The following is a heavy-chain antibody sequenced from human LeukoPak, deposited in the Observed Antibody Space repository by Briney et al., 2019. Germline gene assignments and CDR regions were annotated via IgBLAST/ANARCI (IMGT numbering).Heavy chain of an antibody. J-gene: IGHJ4*02. CDR1: GDSITNTNW. Sequence: SGTLSLTCDVSGDSITNTNWWNWVRQSPGKGLKWIGEISHSGNTNYNPSLKSRVTISLDRSRKQFSLKLSSVTAADTAVYYCARASITIFGAAGLDYWGQGTLVTVSS. CDR3: ARASITIFGAAGLDY. D-gene: IGHD3-3*01. CDR2: ISHSGNT. V-gene: IGHV4-4*02.